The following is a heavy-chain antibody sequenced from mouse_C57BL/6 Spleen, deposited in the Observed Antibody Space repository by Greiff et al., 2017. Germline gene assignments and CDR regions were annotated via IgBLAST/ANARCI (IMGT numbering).Heavy chain of an antibody. CDR1: GYAFSSYW. V-gene: IGHV1-80*01. Sequence: QVQLQQSGAELVKPGASVKISCKASGYAFSSYWMNWVKQRPGKGLEWIGQIYPGDGDTNYNGKFKGKATLTADKSSSTAYMQLSSLTSEDSAVYFCARSLYYYGSSLYRYFDVWGTGTTVTVSS. D-gene: IGHD1-1*01. CDR3: ARSLYYYGSSLYRYFDV. CDR2: IYPGDGDT. J-gene: IGHJ1*03.